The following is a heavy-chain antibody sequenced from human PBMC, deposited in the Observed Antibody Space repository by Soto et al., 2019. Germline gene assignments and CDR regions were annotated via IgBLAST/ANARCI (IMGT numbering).Heavy chain of an antibody. Sequence: SETLSLTCAVSGGSISSGGYSWSWIRQPPGKGLEWIGYIYHSGSTYYNPSLKSRVTISVDRSKNQFSLKLSSVTAADTAVYYCAREGRIAAAGTRFYYGMDVWGQGTTVTVSS. V-gene: IGHV4-30-2*01. CDR2: IYHSGST. CDR3: AREGRIAAAGTRFYYGMDV. CDR1: GGSISSGGYS. D-gene: IGHD6-13*01. J-gene: IGHJ6*02.